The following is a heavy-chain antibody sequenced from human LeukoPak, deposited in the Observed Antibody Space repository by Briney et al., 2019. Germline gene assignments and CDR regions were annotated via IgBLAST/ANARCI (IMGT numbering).Heavy chain of an antibody. CDR2: ISSSSSYI. J-gene: IGHJ4*02. V-gene: IGHV3-21*01. CDR1: GFTFSSYS. D-gene: IGHD6-19*01. CDR3: ASGYSSGWAIDY. Sequence: AGGSLRLSCAASGFTFSSYSMNWVRQAPGKGLEWVSSISSSSSYIYYADSVKGRFTISRDNAKNSLYLQMNSLRAEDTAVYYCASGYSSGWAIDYWGQGTLVTVSS.